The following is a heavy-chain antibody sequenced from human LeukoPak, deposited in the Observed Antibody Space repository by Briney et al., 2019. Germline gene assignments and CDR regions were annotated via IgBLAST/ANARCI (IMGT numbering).Heavy chain of an antibody. Sequence: SETLSLTCAVYGGSFSGYYWSSIRQPPGKGLEWIGYIYYSGSPTYNPSLQSRVTISVDTSKNQFSLKLSSVTAADTAVYYCARGRSGFGGNSDYWGQGTLVTVSS. J-gene: IGHJ4*02. CDR3: ARGRSGFGGNSDY. CDR2: IYYSGSP. V-gene: IGHV4-34*01. CDR1: GGSFSGYY. D-gene: IGHD4-23*01.